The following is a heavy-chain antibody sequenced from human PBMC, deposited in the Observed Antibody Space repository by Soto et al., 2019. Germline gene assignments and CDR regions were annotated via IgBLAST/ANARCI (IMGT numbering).Heavy chain of an antibody. CDR2: IYYSGST. V-gene: IGHV4-59*01. CDR3: ARTRGAVAVNFHY. J-gene: IGHJ4*02. D-gene: IGHD6-19*01. Sequence: SETLSLTCTVSGGSISSYYWSWIRQPPGKGLEWIGYIYYSGSTNYNPSLKSRVTISVDTSKNQFSLKLSSVTAADTAVYYCARTRGAVAVNFHYWGQGTLVTVSS. CDR1: GGSISSYY.